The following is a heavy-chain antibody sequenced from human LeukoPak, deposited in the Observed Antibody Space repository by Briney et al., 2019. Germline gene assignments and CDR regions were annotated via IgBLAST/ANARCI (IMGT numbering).Heavy chain of an antibody. J-gene: IGHJ4*02. Sequence: GRSLRLSCAASGFTFSSHAIHWVRQAPGKGLEWVAFISYDGSKNYYADSVKGRFTISSDNSRNTLYLQMNSLRAEDTAVYYCARDSSGDYAVDYWGQGTLVSVSS. CDR1: GFTFSSHA. V-gene: IGHV3-30*04. D-gene: IGHD4-17*01. CDR2: ISYDGSKN. CDR3: ARDSSGDYAVDY.